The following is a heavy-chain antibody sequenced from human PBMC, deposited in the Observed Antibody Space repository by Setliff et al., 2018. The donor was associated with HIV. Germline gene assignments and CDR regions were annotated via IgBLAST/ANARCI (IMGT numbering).Heavy chain of an antibody. J-gene: IGHJ4*02. Sequence: PGGSLSLSCAASGFTFTNYYMSWIRQAPGKGLELLSYISVSGTDIKYADSVKGRFTISRDNAKNSLYLQMNSLRAEDTAVYYCATDPRRLSYWGQGTLVTVSS. CDR2: ISVSGTDI. CDR1: GFTFTNYY. V-gene: IGHV3-11*04. D-gene: IGHD2-21*01. CDR3: ATDPRRLSY.